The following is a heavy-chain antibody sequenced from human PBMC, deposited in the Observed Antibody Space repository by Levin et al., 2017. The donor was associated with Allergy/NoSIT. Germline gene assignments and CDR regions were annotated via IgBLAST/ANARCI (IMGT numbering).Heavy chain of an antibody. Sequence: GGSLRLSCAASGFTFDDYAMHWVRQAPGKGLEWVSGISWNSGSIGYADSVKGRFTISRDNAKNSLYLQMNSLRAEDTALYYCAKGPEGAYSGSYYYYYGMDVWGQGTTVTVSS. J-gene: IGHJ6*02. CDR2: ISWNSGSI. V-gene: IGHV3-9*01. CDR1: GFTFDDYA. D-gene: IGHD1-26*01. CDR3: AKGPEGAYSGSYYYYYGMDV.